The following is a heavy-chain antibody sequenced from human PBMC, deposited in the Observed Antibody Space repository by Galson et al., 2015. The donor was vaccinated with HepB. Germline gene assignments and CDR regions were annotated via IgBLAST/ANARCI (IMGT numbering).Heavy chain of an antibody. J-gene: IGHJ3*02. CDR1: GHTFTSYA. CDR3: ARDGYYYDSSGYYRAFDI. Sequence: SVKVSCKASGHTFTSYAMHWVRQAPGQRLEWMGWINAGNGNTKYSQKFQGRVTITRDTSASTAYMELSSLRSEDTAVYYCARDGYYYDSSGYYRAFDIWGQGTMVTVSS. V-gene: IGHV1-3*01. D-gene: IGHD3-22*01. CDR2: INAGNGNT.